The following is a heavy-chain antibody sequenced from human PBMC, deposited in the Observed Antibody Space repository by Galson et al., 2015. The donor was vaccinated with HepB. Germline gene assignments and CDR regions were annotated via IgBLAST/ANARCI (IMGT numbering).Heavy chain of an antibody. CDR1: GFTFSSYA. V-gene: IGHV3-30-3*01. Sequence: SLRLSCAASGFTFSSYALHWVRQAPGKGLEWVAVISYDGSDKYYADSVKGRFTFSRDNSKNTVFLQMNSLRAEDTAVYYCARGGFINYPDVWGQGTTVTVSS. CDR3: ARGGFINYPDV. J-gene: IGHJ6*02. CDR2: ISYDGSDK. D-gene: IGHD3-10*01.